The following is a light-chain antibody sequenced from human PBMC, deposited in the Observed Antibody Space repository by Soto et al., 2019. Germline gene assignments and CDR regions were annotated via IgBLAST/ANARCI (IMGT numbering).Light chain of an antibody. J-gene: IGKJ2*01. CDR2: GAS. V-gene: IGKV3-20*01. CDR1: QSVRSSY. Sequence: EIVLTQSPGTLSLSPGERATLSCRASQSVRSSYLAWYQQKPGQAPRLLIYGASSRATGIPDRFSGSGSGTDFTLTISRLEPEDFALYYCQQYGTSPPVTFGQGTKLEIK. CDR3: QQYGTSPPVT.